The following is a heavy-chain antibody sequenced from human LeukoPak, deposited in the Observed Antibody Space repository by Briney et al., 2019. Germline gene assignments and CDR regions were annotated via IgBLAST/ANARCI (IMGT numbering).Heavy chain of an antibody. CDR2: ISISGGTT. J-gene: IGHJ4*02. CDR3: ARDKVVGATFFDY. CDR1: GFTFSSYG. Sequence: GGSLRLSCAASGFTFSSYGMIWVRQAPGKGLEWLSSISISGGTTFYADSVKGRFTISRDNAKNSLYLQMSSLRDEDTAVYYCARDKVVGATFFDYWGQGTLVTVSS. V-gene: IGHV3-21*01. D-gene: IGHD1-26*01.